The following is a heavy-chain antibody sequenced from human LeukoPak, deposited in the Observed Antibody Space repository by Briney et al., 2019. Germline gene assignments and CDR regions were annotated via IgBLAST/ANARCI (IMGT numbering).Heavy chain of an antibody. D-gene: IGHD3-16*01. Sequence: GGSLRLSCVASGFTFSSNAMSWVRQAPGKGLEWVSSISSDSSYIYYADSVKGRFTISRDNAKNSLYLQMNSLRAEDTAVYYCARGSVGGGNYFDCWGQGTLVTVSS. CDR1: GFTFSSNA. V-gene: IGHV3-21*01. CDR2: ISSDSSYI. J-gene: IGHJ4*02. CDR3: ARGSVGGGNYFDC.